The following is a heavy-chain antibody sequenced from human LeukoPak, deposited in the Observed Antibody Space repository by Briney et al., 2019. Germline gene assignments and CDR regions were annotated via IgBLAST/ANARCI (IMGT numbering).Heavy chain of an antibody. D-gene: IGHD3-22*01. CDR2: MYNTGIT. Sequence: SETLSLICTVSGGSISSSSYYWGWIRQSPGKGLEWLGSMYNTGITYYNPSLKSRVTISVDTSKNQFSLKLRSVTAADTGVYFCSTGDHYDSRGYYPFGFDPWGQGTLVTVSS. CDR1: GGSISSSSYY. CDR3: STGDHYDSRGYYPFGFDP. J-gene: IGHJ5*02. V-gene: IGHV4-39*01.